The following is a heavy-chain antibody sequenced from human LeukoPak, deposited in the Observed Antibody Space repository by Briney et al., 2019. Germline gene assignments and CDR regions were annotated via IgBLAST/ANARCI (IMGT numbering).Heavy chain of an antibody. CDR2: IRYDGSNK. Sequence: GGSLRLSGEASGLTFSSFGMPWVRQAPGKGLEGAAFIRYDGSNKYYVDSVKGRFTISRDNSKNTLYLQMNSLRAEDTAVYYCAKDRQTNPDDWGQGALVTVSS. J-gene: IGHJ4*02. CDR1: GLTFSSFG. D-gene: IGHD1-14*01. CDR3: AKDRQTNPDD. V-gene: IGHV3-30*02.